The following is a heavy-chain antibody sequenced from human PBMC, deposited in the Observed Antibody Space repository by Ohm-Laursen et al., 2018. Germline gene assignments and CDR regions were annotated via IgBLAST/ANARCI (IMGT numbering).Heavy chain of an antibody. CDR3: ARKGYCSSISCHFYDY. D-gene: IGHD2-2*01. Sequence: GSLRLSCSASGFTFSHYSMNWVRQAPGKGPEWLSYIGTSNTTIYYADSVNGRFTMSRDNAKDSLYLQMNSLRAEDTAVYYCARKGYCSSISCHFYDYWGQGTLVTVSS. V-gene: IGHV3-48*04. J-gene: IGHJ4*02. CDR1: GFTFSHYS. CDR2: IGTSNTTI.